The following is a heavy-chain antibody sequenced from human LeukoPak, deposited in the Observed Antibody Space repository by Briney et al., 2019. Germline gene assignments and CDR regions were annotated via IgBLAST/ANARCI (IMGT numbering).Heavy chain of an antibody. Sequence: GASVKVSCKASGYTFTGYYIHWVRQAPGQGLEWVGWINPNSGGTNYAQKFQGRVTMTRDTSISTAYMELSRLRSDDTAVYYCAREPFTYSGKTPFDYWGQGTLVTVSS. D-gene: IGHD5-12*01. J-gene: IGHJ4*02. CDR2: INPNSGGT. V-gene: IGHV1-2*02. CDR3: AREPFTYSGKTPFDY. CDR1: GYTFTGYY.